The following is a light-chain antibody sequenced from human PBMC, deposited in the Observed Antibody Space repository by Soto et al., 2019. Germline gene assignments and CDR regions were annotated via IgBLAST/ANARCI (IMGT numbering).Light chain of an antibody. V-gene: IGKV4-1*01. Sequence: DIVMTQSPDSLAVSLGERATINCKSSQSVLYSSNNKNYLAWYQQKPRQPPKLLIYWASTRESGVPDPFSGSGSGTDFTLTISSLQAEDVAVYYCQQYYSTPLAFGQGTKVEIK. CDR2: WAS. CDR3: QQYYSTPLA. CDR1: QSVLYSSNNKNY. J-gene: IGKJ1*01.